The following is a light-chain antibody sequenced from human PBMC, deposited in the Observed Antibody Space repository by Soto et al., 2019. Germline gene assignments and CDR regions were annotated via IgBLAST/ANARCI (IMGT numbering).Light chain of an antibody. V-gene: IGKV4-1*01. CDR2: NAS. J-gene: IGKJ1*01. CDR1: QSVLYSSISQNY. CDR3: QQYYSTPWT. Sequence: DIGMTQSPDSLAVSLGERATMKCKSSQSVLYSSISQNYLAWYQKKPGQPPKLLIYNASTREYGVPDRFSGSGYGTDFTLTISSLQAEDVAVYYCQQYYSTPWTFGQGTKVEIK.